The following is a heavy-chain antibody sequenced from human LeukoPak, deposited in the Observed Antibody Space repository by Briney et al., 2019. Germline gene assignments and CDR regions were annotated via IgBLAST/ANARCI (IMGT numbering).Heavy chain of an antibody. V-gene: IGHV1-69*06. J-gene: IGHJ4*02. CDR2: IIPIFGTA. CDR3: ATRPYYGSGSYPLSLGY. D-gene: IGHD3-10*01. CDR1: GGTFSSYA. Sequence: SVKVSCKASGGTFSSYAISWVRQAPGQGLEWMGGIIPIFGTANYAQKFQGRVTMTEDTSTDTAYMELSSLRSEDTAVYYCATRPYYGSGSYPLSLGYWGQGTLVTVSS.